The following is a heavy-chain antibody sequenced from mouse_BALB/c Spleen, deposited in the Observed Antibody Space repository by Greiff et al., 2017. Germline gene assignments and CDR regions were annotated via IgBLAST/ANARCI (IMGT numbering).Heavy chain of an antibody. Sequence: EVQGVESGPELVKPGASVKISCKASGYSFTGYFMNWVKQSHGKSLEWIGRINPYNGDTFYNQKFKGKATLTVDKSSSTAHMELLSLTSEDSAVYYCGNEGSSYDYAMDYWGQGTSVTVSS. CDR2: INPYNGDT. J-gene: IGHJ4*01. CDR1: GYSFTGYF. V-gene: IGHV1-37*01. D-gene: IGHD1-1*01. CDR3: GNEGSSYDYAMDY.